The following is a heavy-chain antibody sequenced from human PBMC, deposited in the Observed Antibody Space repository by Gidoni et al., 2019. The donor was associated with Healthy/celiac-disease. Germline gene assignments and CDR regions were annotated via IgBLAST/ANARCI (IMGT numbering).Heavy chain of an antibody. CDR3: ATNEVGTTTD. V-gene: IGHV3-23*01. J-gene: IGHJ4*02. D-gene: IGHD1-26*01. CDR2: ISGSGGST. CDR1: GFTFSSYA. Sequence: EGQLLESGGGLVTPGGSLRFSCAAPGFTFSSYAMSWVRQAPGKGLEWVSGISGSGGSTYYADSVKGRFTISRDNSKNTLYLQMNSLRAEDTAVYYCATNEVGTTTDWGQGTLVTVSS.